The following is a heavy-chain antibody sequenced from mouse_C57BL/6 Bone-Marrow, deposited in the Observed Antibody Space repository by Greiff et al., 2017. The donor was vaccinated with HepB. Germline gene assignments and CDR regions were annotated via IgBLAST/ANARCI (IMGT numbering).Heavy chain of an antibody. D-gene: IGHD1-1*02. Sequence: EVHLVESGGGLVQPGGSLKLSCAASGFTFSDYYMYWVRQTPEKRLEWVAYISNGGGSTYCPDTVKGRFTISRDNAKNTLYLQMSRLKSEDTAMYYCARRGSYNYAMDYWGQGTSVTVSS. J-gene: IGHJ4*01. CDR2: ISNGGGST. V-gene: IGHV5-12*01. CDR3: ARRGSYNYAMDY. CDR1: GFTFSDYY.